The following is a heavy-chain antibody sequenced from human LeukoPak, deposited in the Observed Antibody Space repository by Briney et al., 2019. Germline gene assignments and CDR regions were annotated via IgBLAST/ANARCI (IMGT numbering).Heavy chain of an antibody. CDR2: IYYSGST. CDR3: ARVSSLSGSYQRIDY. CDR1: GGSISSYY. Sequence: SETLSLTCTVSGGSISSYYWSWIRQPPGKGLEWIGYIYYSGSTNYNPSLKSRVTISVDTSKNQFSLKLSSVTAADTAVYYCARVSSLSGSYQRIDYWGQGTLVTVSS. D-gene: IGHD1-26*01. J-gene: IGHJ4*02. V-gene: IGHV4-59*01.